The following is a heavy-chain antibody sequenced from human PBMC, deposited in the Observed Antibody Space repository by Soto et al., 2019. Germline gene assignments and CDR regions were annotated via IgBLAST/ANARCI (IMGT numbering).Heavy chain of an antibody. V-gene: IGHV4-34*01. D-gene: IGHD3-3*01. CDR2: INHTGGT. CDR1: GGSVNGYY. CDR3: ATRITVFGLLIPPFDP. J-gene: IGHJ5*02. Sequence: ETLSLTCAVYGGSVNGYYWNWIRQPPGKGLEWIGEINHTGGTHYNPSRKSRVTMSVDTSKNQFSLRLSSVTAADTAIYYCATRITVFGLLIPPFDPWGQGTQVTVSS.